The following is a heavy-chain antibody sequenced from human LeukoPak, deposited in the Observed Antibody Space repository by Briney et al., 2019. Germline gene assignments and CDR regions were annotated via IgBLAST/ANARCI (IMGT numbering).Heavy chain of an antibody. CDR1: GFTFSSYA. J-gene: IGHJ3*02. V-gene: IGHV3-23*01. CDR3: AKVGGTGNNDFWSGYYRRGSADAFDI. Sequence: GGSLRLSCAASGFTFSSYAMSWVRHAPGKGLEWVSAISGSGGSTYYADSVKGRFTISRDNSKNTLYLQMNSLRAEDTAVYYCAKVGGTGNNDFWSGYYRRGSADAFDIWGQGTMVTVSS. CDR2: ISGSGGST. D-gene: IGHD3-3*01.